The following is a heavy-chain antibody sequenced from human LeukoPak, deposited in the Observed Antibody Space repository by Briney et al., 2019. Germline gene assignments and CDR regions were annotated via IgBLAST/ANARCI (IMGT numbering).Heavy chain of an antibody. J-gene: IGHJ3*02. V-gene: IGHV3-48*03. CDR3: ARDLEPMVRGPPKGTAFDI. Sequence: AGSLRLSCAASGFTLSSYEMNWVRQAQGKGQGWVSYISSIGSTIYYADSVKGRFTISRDNAKNSLYLQMNSLRAEDTAVYYCARDLEPMVRGPPKGTAFDIWGQGTMVTVSS. D-gene: IGHD3-10*01. CDR2: ISSIGSTI. CDR1: GFTLSSYE.